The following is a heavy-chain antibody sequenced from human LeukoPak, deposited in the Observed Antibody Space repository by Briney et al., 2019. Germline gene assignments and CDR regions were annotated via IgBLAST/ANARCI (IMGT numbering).Heavy chain of an antibody. CDR3: ARVGLEGGSSYFDY. CDR1: GFTFSSYS. V-gene: IGHV3-48*02. Sequence: GGSLRLSCAASGFTFSSYSMNWVRQAPGKGLAWVSYISSSSSTIYYADSVKGRFTISRDNAKNSLYLQMNSLRDEDTAVYYCARVGLEGGSSYFDYWGQGTLVTVSS. J-gene: IGHJ4*02. D-gene: IGHD1-26*01. CDR2: ISSSSSTI.